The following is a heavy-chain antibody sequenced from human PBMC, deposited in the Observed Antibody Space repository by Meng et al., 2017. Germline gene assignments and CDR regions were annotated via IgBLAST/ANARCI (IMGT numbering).Heavy chain of an antibody. Sequence: QVQLVQSGAEVKKPGASWKVSCKASGYTFTSYDINWVRQATGQGLEWMGWMNPNSGNTDYAQKFQGRVTMTRNTSINTAYMELSSLRSDDTAVYFCARANTYSGHDYGYWGQGTLVTVSS. V-gene: IGHV1-8*01. CDR1: GYTFTSYD. CDR2: MNPNSGNT. J-gene: IGHJ4*02. D-gene: IGHD5-12*01. CDR3: ARANTYSGHDYGY.